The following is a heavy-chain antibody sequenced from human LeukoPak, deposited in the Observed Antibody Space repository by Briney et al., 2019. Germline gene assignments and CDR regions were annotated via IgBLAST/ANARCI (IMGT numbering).Heavy chain of an antibody. V-gene: IGHV4-31*11. D-gene: IGHD6-13*01. J-gene: IGHJ6*02. CDR1: GGSISSGGYS. CDR2: IYYSGST. Sequence: SETLSLTCAVSGGSISSGGYSWSWIRQHPGKGLEWIGYIYYSGSTYYNPSLKSRVTISVDTSKNQFSLKLSSVTAADTAVYYCARGTVPANQGYSPPYGMDVWGQGTTVTVSS. CDR3: ARGTVPANQGYSPPYGMDV.